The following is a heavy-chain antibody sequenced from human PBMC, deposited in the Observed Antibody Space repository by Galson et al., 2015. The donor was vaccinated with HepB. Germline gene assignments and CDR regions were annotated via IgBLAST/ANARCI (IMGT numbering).Heavy chain of an antibody. CDR3: AKDQGDGYVNYYYYYGMDV. V-gene: IGHV3-66*02. CDR1: GFTVSGMY. Sequence: SLRLSCAASGFTVSGMYLSWVRQAPGKGLEWVSVIYVDGNTYYADSVKGRFTISRDNSKNTLFLQVNSLRAEDTAMYYCAKDQGDGYVNYYYYYGMDVWGQGTTVTVSS. D-gene: IGHD5-18*01. J-gene: IGHJ6*02. CDR2: IYVDGNT.